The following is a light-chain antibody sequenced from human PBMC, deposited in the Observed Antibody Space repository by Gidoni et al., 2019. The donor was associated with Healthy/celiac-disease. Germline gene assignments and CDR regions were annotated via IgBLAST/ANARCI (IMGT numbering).Light chain of an antibody. Sequence: ESVLTQSPGTLSLSPGERATLSCRASQSVSSSYLAWYQQKPGQAPRPLIYGASSRATGIPDRFSGSGSGTDFTLPISRLEPEDFAVYYCQQYGSSLWTFGQGTKVEIK. CDR2: GAS. V-gene: IGKV3-20*01. CDR1: QSVSSSY. CDR3: QQYGSSLWT. J-gene: IGKJ1*01.